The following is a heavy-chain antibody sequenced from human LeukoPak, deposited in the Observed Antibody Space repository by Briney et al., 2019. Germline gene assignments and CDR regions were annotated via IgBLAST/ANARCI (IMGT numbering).Heavy chain of an antibody. Sequence: KSSETLSLTCTVSGGSINSYYWSWIRQPPGKGLEWIGYIFYSGSTNYNPSLKSRVTISVDTSKNQFSLKLSFVTAADTAVYYCARRITSSGYYRDDSWGQGTLVTVSS. CDR2: IFYSGST. V-gene: IGHV4-59*08. D-gene: IGHD3-22*01. CDR3: ARRITSSGYYRDDS. CDR1: GGSINSYY. J-gene: IGHJ4*02.